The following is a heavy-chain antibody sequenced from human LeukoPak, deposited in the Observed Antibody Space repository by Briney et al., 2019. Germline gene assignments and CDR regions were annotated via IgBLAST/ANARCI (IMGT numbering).Heavy chain of an antibody. D-gene: IGHD6-13*01. J-gene: IGHJ4*02. CDR1: GYSITSGYY. Sequence: PSETLSLTCSVSGYSITSGYYWGWIRQTPGKGLEWIGSSYHTGSTLYNPSLKSRVTISVDTSKNQFSLKLSSVTAADTAVYYCARTYSYGFIAAAGNFDYWGQGTLVTVSS. CDR3: ARTYSYGFIAAAGNFDY. V-gene: IGHV4-38-2*02. CDR2: SYHTGST.